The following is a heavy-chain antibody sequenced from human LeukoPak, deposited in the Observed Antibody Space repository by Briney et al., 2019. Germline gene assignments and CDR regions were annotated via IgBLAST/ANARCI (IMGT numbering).Heavy chain of an antibody. Sequence: SETLSLTCSVSGGSITSYSWTWLRQPPGKGLEWIGYMFYSGSTNYNPSLKSRVTISADTSKNQLSLNLRSVTAADTAVYYCARHGGETIVATLLHAFDIWGQGTTVTVSS. D-gene: IGHD5-12*01. CDR2: MFYSGST. CDR1: GGSITSYS. V-gene: IGHV4-59*08. J-gene: IGHJ3*02. CDR3: ARHGGETIVATLLHAFDI.